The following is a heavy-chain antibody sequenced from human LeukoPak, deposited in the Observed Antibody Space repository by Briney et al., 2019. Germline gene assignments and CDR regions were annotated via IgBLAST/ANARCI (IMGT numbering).Heavy chain of an antibody. D-gene: IGHD2-15*01. CDR3: ARGGDCSGGSCYRHSRGNWFDP. Sequence: SETLSLTCTVSGGSISSYYWSWIRQPPGKGLEWIGYIYYSGSTNYNPSLKSRVTISVDTSKNQFSLKLSSVTAADTAVYYCARGGDCSGGSCYRHSRGNWFDPWGQGTLVTVSS. V-gene: IGHV4-59*01. CDR1: GGSISSYY. CDR2: IYYSGST. J-gene: IGHJ5*02.